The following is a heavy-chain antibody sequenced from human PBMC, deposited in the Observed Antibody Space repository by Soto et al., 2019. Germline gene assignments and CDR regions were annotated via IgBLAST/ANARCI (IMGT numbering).Heavy chain of an antibody. V-gene: IGHV4-39*01. D-gene: IGHD6-6*01. CDR2: IYYSGST. CDR3: ARQSDSSSSEPPYYYYYYMDV. Sequence: SETLSLTCTVSGGSISSSSYCWGWIRQPPGKGLEWIGSIYYSGSTYYNPSLKSRVTISVDTSKNQFSLKLSSVTAADTAVYYCARQSDSSSSEPPYYYYYYMDVWGKGTTVTVSS. CDR1: GGSISSSSYC. J-gene: IGHJ6*03.